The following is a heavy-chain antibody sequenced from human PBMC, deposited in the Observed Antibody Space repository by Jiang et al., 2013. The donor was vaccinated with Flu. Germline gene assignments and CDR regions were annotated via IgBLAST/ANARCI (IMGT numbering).Heavy chain of an antibody. CDR2: INAGNSDYT. J-gene: IGHJ5*01. CDR3: ARDSPGVTTYGVPLPRWRIDS. V-gene: IGHV1-3*01. D-gene: IGHD3-3*01. Sequence: SGAEVSKPGASVKISCKTSGFSLITNAIHWVRRAPGQGLEWMGWINAGNSDYTKYSQKFQGRIIISRDTSASAAYMELRSLKSEDTAVYYCARDSPGVTTYGVPLPRWRIDSWGQGTLVTVSS. CDR1: GFSLITNA.